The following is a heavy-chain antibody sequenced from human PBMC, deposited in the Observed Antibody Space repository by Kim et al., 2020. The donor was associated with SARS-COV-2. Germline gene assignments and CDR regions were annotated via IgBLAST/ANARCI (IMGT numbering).Heavy chain of an antibody. J-gene: IGHJ4*02. Sequence: GGSLRLSCAASGFTFSSYSMYWVRQAPGKGLEWVALISYDGSKTYYADSVKGRFTVSRDDSKNTLYLQMNSLGAEDTALYYCAKVAEKERGGWYAGYWGQGTLVTVSS. V-gene: IGHV3-30-3*01. D-gene: IGHD6-19*01. CDR2: ISYDGSKT. CDR3: AKVAEKERGGWYAGY. CDR1: GFTFSSYS.